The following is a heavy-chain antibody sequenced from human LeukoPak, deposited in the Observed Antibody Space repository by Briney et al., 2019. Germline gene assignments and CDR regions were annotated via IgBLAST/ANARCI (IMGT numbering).Heavy chain of an antibody. D-gene: IGHD3-22*01. CDR1: GYTFSRYG. CDR3: ARDLVWGDAKYYYDSSGYYLFDY. V-gene: IGHV1-18*01. J-gene: IGHJ4*02. Sequence: GASVKVSCKTSGYTFSRYGLSWLRQAPGQGLEWMGWISGYSGNTSYARLIQGRISMTRDTSTNTAFMGLTSLRFDDTAVYYCARDLVWGDAKYYYDSSGYYLFDYWGQGTLVTVSS. CDR2: ISGYSGNT.